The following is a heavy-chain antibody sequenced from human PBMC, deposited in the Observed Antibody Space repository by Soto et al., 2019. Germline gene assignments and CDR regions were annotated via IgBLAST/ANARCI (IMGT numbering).Heavy chain of an antibody. CDR1: GFTFSTSA. J-gene: IGHJ6*02. D-gene: IGHD3-3*01. Sequence: GGSLRLSCTASGFTFSTSAMSWVRQAPGRGLEWVSGISGSGAGTYYADSVKGRFTISRDNSKNTLYLQMSGLRAEDAAVYYCAKGPTVFGAVISFDYYYGMYVWGQGTPVTVSS. V-gene: IGHV3-23*01. CDR3: AKGPTVFGAVISFDYYYGMYV. CDR2: ISGSGAGT.